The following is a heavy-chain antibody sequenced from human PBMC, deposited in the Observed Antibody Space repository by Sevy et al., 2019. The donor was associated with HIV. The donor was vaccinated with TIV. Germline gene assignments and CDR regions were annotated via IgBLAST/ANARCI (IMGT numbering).Heavy chain of an antibody. V-gene: IGHV1-18*04. CDR3: ARDSGGFIVGATMAYNY. D-gene: IGHD1-26*01. Sequence: ASVKVSCKASGYTFTSYGISWVRQAPGQGLEWMGWISAYNGNTNYAQKLQGRVTMTTDTSTSTAYMELRSLRSDDTAVYYCARDSGGFIVGATMAYNYWGQGTLVTVSS. CDR1: GYTFTSYG. CDR2: ISAYNGNT. J-gene: IGHJ4*02.